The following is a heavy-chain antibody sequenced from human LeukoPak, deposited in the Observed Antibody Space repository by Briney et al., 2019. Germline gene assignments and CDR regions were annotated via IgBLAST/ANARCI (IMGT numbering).Heavy chain of an antibody. CDR3: AKEQVDYTSSSPPFDY. CDR2: IRSSGGST. D-gene: IGHD6-6*01. J-gene: IGHJ4*02. V-gene: IGHV3-23*01. CDR1: GFTFSNHA. Sequence: PGGSLRLSCAASGFTFSNHAMSWVRQASGKGLEWVSGIRSSGGSTYYADSVKGRFTISRDNSKNTLYLQMNSLRAEDTAIYYCAKEQVDYTSSSPPFDYWGQGTPVTVSS.